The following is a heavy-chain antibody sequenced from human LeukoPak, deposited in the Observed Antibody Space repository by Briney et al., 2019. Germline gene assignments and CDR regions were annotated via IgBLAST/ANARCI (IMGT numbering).Heavy chain of an antibody. CDR2: ISCDGSNK. Sequence: QPGRSLRLSCAASGFTFSSYAMHWVRQAPGKGLEWVAVISCDGSNKYYADSVKGRFTISRDNSKNTLYLQMNSLRAEDTAVYYCASGQQQLINDFDYWGQEPWSPSPQ. CDR3: ASGQQQLINDFDY. CDR1: GFTFSSYA. D-gene: IGHD6-13*01. V-gene: IGHV3-30-3*01. J-gene: IGHJ4*01.